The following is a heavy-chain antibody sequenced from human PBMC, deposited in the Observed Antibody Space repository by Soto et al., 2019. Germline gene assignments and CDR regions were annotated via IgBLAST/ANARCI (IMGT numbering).Heavy chain of an antibody. Sequence: SETLSLTCSVSGGSISSGDYYWNWIRQPPGKGLEWIGHIYYSGSTYYNSSLKSRVTISLDTSKNQFSLKLSSVTAADTAVYYCAVDSWYYYDFNAFYSPPDWFAPWGQGTLVSVSS. J-gene: IGHJ5*02. CDR1: GGSISSGDYY. V-gene: IGHV4-30-4*01. D-gene: IGHD3-22*01. CDR3: AVDSWYYYDFNAFYSPPDWFAP. CDR2: IYYSGST.